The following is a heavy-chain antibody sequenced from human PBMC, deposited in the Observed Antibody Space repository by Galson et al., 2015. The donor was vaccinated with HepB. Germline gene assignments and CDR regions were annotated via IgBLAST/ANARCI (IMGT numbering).Heavy chain of an antibody. D-gene: IGHD3-22*01. J-gene: IGHJ6*02. CDR1: GFTFSSYA. V-gene: IGHV3-23*01. CDR2: ISGSGGST. CDR3: AKAAVYYYDSSGYYPYYYYGMDV. Sequence: SLRLSCAASGFTFSSYAMSWVRQAPGKGLEWVSAISGSGGSTYCADSVKGRFTISRDNSKSTLYLQMNSLRAEDTAVYYCAKAAVYYYDSSGYYPYYYYGMDVWGQGTTVT.